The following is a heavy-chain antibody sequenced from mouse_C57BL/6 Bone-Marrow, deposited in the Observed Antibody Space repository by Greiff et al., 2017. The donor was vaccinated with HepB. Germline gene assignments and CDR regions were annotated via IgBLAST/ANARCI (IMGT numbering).Heavy chain of an antibody. D-gene: IGHD1-2*01. CDR1: GFNIKDYY. CDR3: SRYGNYAMDY. Sequence: VQLQQSGAELVRPGASVKLSCTASGFNIKDYYMHWVKQRPEQGLEWIGRIDPEDGDTESAPKFQGKATMTADTSSNTAYLQLSSLTSEDTAVYYCSRYGNYAMDYWGQGTSVTVSS. CDR2: IDPEDGDT. V-gene: IGHV14-1*01. J-gene: IGHJ4*01.